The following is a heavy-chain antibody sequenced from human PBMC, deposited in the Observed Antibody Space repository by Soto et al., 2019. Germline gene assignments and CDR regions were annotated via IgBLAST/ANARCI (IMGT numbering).Heavy chain of an antibody. Sequence: ASVKVSCKASGYTFTSYGISWVRQAPGQGLEWMGWISAYNGNTNYAQKLQGRVTMTTDTSTSTAYMELRSLRSDDTDVYYCARAYSGSYPNWFDPWGQGTLVTVSS. CDR2: ISAYNGNT. CDR3: ARAYSGSYPNWFDP. J-gene: IGHJ5*02. CDR1: GYTFTSYG. V-gene: IGHV1-18*04. D-gene: IGHD1-26*01.